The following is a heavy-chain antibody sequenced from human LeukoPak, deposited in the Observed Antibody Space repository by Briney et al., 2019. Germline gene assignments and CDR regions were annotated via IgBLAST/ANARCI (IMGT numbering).Heavy chain of an antibody. Sequence: GGSLRLSCAASGFTFDDYGMSWVRQAPGKGLEWVSGINWNGGSTGYADSVKGRFTISRDNAKNSLYLQMNSLRAEDTAVYYCARAGFTFSDYFGSFFDYWGQGTLVTVSS. CDR3: ARAGFTFSDYFGSFFDY. D-gene: IGHD3-10*01. V-gene: IGHV3-20*04. J-gene: IGHJ4*02. CDR1: GFTFDDYG. CDR2: INWNGGST.